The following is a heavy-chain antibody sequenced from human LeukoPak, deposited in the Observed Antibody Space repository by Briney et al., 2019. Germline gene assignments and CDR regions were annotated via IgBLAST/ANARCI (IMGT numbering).Heavy chain of an antibody. J-gene: IGHJ5*02. CDR3: ARFKGGRYGLLQGLSNWFDP. CDR1: GYSISSGYY. CDR2: IYHSGST. Sequence: SETLSLTCTVSGYSISSGYYWGWIRQPPGKGLEWIGNIYHSGSTYYNPSLKSRVTISVDTSKNQFSLKLSSVTAADTAVYYCARFKGGRYGLLQGLSNWFDPWGQGTLVTVSS. D-gene: IGHD1-26*01. V-gene: IGHV4-38-2*02.